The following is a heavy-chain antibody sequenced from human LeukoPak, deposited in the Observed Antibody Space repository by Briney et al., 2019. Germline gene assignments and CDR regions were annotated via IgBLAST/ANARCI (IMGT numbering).Heavy chain of an antibody. CDR3: ARSSIVVVSILDY. J-gene: IGHJ4*02. CDR2: ISSNGGST. V-gene: IGHV3-64*01. Sequence: GGSLRLSCAAXGFPFXSYXXXWXXXXXXXXXXXVSAISSNGGSTSXXXSVKGRFTISRDXSKTTLYLQMGSLRAEDMAVYYCARSSIVVVSILDYWGQGTLVTVSS. D-gene: IGHD2-2*01. CDR1: GFPFXSYX.